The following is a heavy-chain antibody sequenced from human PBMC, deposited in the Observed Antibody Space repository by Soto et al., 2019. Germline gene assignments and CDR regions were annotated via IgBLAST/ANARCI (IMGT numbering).Heavy chain of an antibody. CDR2: ISYDGSNK. CDR3: ARDRYYYDSSGYYLYYFDY. J-gene: IGHJ4*02. V-gene: IGHV3-30-3*01. CDR1: GFTFSSYA. D-gene: IGHD3-22*01. Sequence: GGSLRLSCAASGFTFSSYAMHWVRQAPGKGLEWMAVISYDGSNKYYADSVKGRFTFSRDNSKNTLYLQMNSLRAEDTAVYYCARDRYYYDSSGYYLYYFDYWGQGTLVTVSS.